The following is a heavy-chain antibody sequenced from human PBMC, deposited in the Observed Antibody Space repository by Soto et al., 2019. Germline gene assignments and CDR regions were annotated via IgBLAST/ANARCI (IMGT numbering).Heavy chain of an antibody. J-gene: IGHJ3*02. D-gene: IGHD3-22*01. CDR3: ARDLFPHDTYYYDSSKAYDAFDI. Sequence: ASVKVYCKASGGTFSSYAISWVRQAPGQGLEWMGGIIPIFGTANYAQKFQGRVTITADKSTSTAYMELSSLRSEDTAVYYCARDLFPHDTYYYDSSKAYDAFDIWGQGTMVTVSS. V-gene: IGHV1-69*06. CDR2: IIPIFGTA. CDR1: GGTFSSYA.